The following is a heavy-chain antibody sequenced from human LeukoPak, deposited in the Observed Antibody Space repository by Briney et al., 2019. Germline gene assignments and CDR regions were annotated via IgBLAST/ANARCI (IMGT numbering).Heavy chain of an antibody. J-gene: IGHJ6*03. CDR2: ISWDGGST. D-gene: IGHD5-18*01. V-gene: IGHV3-43D*04. CDR1: GFTFDDYA. Sequence: YPGGSLRLSCAASGFTFDDYAMHWVRQAPGKGLEWVSLISWDGGSTYYADSVKGRFTISRDNSKNSLYLQMNSLRAEDTALYYCAKQDTAMDYYYYMDVWGKGTTVTVPS. CDR3: AKQDTAMDYYYYMDV.